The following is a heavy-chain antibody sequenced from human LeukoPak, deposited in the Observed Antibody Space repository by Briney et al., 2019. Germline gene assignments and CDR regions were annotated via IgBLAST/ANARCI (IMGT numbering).Heavy chain of an antibody. CDR1: GFTFSSYS. CDR2: ISSSSSYI. J-gene: IGHJ5*02. Sequence: GGSLRLSCAASGFTFSSYSMYWVRQAPGKGLEWVSSISSSSSYIYYADSVKGRFTISRDNGKNSLYLQMNSLRAEDTAVYYCAKEDPWYYYGSGSFDPWGQGTLVTVSS. D-gene: IGHD3-10*01. V-gene: IGHV3-21*04. CDR3: AKEDPWYYYGSGSFDP.